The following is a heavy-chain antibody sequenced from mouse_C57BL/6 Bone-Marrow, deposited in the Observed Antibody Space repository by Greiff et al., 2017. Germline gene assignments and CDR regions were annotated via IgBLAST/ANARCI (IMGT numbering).Heavy chain of an antibody. J-gene: IGHJ1*03. V-gene: IGHV1-55*01. CDR2: IYPGSGST. CDR3: ARPYDGNYWYFDV. CDR1: GYTFTSYW. D-gene: IGHD2-10*01. Sequence: QVHVKQPGAELVKPGASVKLSCKASGYTFTSYWITWVKQRPGQGLEWIGYIYPGSGSTNYNEKFKSKATLTVDTSSITAYMQLSSLTSEDSAVYYCARPYDGNYWYFDVWGTGTTVTVSS.